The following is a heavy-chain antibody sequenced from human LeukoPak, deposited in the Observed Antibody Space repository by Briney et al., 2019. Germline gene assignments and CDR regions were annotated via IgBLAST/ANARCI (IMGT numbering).Heavy chain of an antibody. J-gene: IGHJ4*02. CDR3: AKGELYYYGSGSYRLDY. D-gene: IGHD3-10*01. Sequence: GGSLRLSCAASGFTFSSYGMHWVRQAPGKGLEGGAVISYDGSNKYYADSVKGRFTISRDNSKNTLYLQMNSLRAEDTAVYYCAKGELYYYGSGSYRLDYWGQGTLVTVSS. CDR1: GFTFSSYG. CDR2: ISYDGSNK. V-gene: IGHV3-30*18.